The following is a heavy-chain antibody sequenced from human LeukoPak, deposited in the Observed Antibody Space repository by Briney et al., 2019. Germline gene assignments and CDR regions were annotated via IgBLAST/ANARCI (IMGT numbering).Heavy chain of an antibody. Sequence: PSETLSLTCIVSGGSISSGGYYWSWIRQHPGKGLEWIGYIYYSGSTYYNPSLKSRVTISVDTSKNQFSLKLSSVTAADTAVYYCARVAMTTVTNYYYYYGMDVWGQGTTVTVSS. CDR2: IYYSGST. J-gene: IGHJ6*02. V-gene: IGHV4-31*03. D-gene: IGHD4-17*01. CDR1: GGSISSGGYY. CDR3: ARVAMTTVTNYYYYYGMDV.